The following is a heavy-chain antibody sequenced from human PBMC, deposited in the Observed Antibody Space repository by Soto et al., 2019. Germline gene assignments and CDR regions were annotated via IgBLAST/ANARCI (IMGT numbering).Heavy chain of an antibody. J-gene: IGHJ6*02. Sequence: EVQLVESGGGLVQPGGSLRLSCVASGIPVSSNYMTWVRQAPGKGLEWVSVLHSGGDTYYANSVKGRFTISRHDSTNTLFLQRNSRTAEDTAVYYCARDGPYYYASRMDVWGQGTTVTVSS. D-gene: IGHD3-10*01. CDR1: GIPVSSNY. V-gene: IGHV3-53*04. CDR3: ARDGPYYYASRMDV. CDR2: LHSGGDT.